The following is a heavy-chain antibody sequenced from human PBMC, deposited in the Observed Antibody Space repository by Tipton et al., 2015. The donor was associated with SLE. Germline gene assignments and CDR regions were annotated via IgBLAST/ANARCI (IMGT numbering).Heavy chain of an antibody. Sequence: SLRLSCAASGFTFNNYNMNWVRQAPGKGLDWVSGILWKIGSIGYADSVKGRFTISSDNAKQSLFLQMNSLRAEDSALYYCVRDIGSVTAALGFWGQGTVVTVSS. V-gene: IGHV3-9*01. CDR1: GFTFNNYN. CDR2: ILWKIGSI. J-gene: IGHJ4*02. D-gene: IGHD3-16*01. CDR3: VRDIGSVTAALGF.